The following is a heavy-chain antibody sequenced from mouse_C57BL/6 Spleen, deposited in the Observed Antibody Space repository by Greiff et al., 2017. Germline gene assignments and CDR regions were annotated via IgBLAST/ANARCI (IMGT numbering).Heavy chain of an antibody. Sequence: DVHLVESGGGLVQPKGSLKLSCAASGFTFNTYAMHWVRQAPGKGLEWVARIRSKSSNYATYYADSVKDRFTISRDDSQSMLYLQMNNLKTEDTAMYYCVREGSNYLYWYFDVWGTGTTVTVSS. J-gene: IGHJ1*03. D-gene: IGHD2-5*01. CDR3: VREGSNYLYWYFDV. V-gene: IGHV10-3*01. CDR2: IRSKSSNYAT. CDR1: GFTFNTYA.